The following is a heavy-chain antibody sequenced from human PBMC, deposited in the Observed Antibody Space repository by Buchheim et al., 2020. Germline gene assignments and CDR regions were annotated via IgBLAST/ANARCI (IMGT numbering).Heavy chain of an antibody. J-gene: IGHJ4*02. Sequence: QVQLLESGGGLVQPGRSLRLSCAASGFTFSSYAMRWVRQAPGKGLEWVAVISYDGSNTYYADSVKGRFTISRDNSKNTLYLQMNSLRAEDTAVYYCARDRHSRNYFDYWGQGTL. D-gene: IGHD6-13*01. V-gene: IGHV3-30-3*01. CDR1: GFTFSSYA. CDR2: ISYDGSNT. CDR3: ARDRHSRNYFDY.